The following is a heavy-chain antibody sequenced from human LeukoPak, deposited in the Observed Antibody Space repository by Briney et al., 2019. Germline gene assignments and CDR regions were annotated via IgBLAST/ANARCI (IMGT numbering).Heavy chain of an antibody. CDR1: GGSISSYY. CDR3: ARVYSGYDLPGSLANYYFDY. J-gene: IGHJ4*02. Sequence: SETLPLTCTVSGGSISSYYWSWIRQPAGKGLEWIGRFYSGGSADYNPSLKSRVTMSVDTSKNRFSLKLSSVTAADTAVYYCARVYSGYDLPGSLANYYFDYWGQGTLVTVSS. V-gene: IGHV4-4*07. D-gene: IGHD5-12*01. CDR2: FYSGGSA.